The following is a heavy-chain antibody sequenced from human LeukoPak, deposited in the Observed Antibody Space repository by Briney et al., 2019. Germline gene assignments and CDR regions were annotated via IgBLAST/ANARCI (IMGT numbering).Heavy chain of an antibody. V-gene: IGHV3-30*02. CDR3: AKGLYSSGWYYFDS. J-gene: IGHJ4*02. D-gene: IGHD6-19*01. Sequence: GGSLRLSCAASGLTFSSYGMHWVRQAPGKGLEWVGVIRYDGNNKYYADSVKGRFTISRDNSKNTLYLQMNSLRAEDTAVYYCAKGLYSSGWYYFDSWGQGTLVTVTS. CDR2: IRYDGNNK. CDR1: GLTFSSYG.